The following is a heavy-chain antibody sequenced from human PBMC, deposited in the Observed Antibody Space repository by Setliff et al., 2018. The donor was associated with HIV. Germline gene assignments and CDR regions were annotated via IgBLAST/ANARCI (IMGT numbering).Heavy chain of an antibody. CDR2: INPSGGST. D-gene: IGHD5-12*01. CDR3: ARVGERWLQFYYFDN. V-gene: IGHV1-46*01. CDR1: GYTFTTYY. J-gene: IGHJ4*02. Sequence: ASVKVSCKASGYTFTTYYIHWVRQAPGQGLEWLGVINPSGGSTSYAQKFQGRVTMTRGTSTGTVYMELRSLRSEDTAVYYCARVGERWLQFYYFDNWGQGTLGTVS.